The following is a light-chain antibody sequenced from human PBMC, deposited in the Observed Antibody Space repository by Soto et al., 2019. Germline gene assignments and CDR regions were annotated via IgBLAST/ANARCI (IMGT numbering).Light chain of an antibody. Sequence: QSVLTQPPSASGSPGQSVTISCTGTSSDVGGYNYVSWYQQHPGKAPKLMIYEVSKRPSGVPDRFSGYKSGNTASLTVSGLQAEDEADYYCSSSAGSNNFEGVFGTGTKLTVL. CDR1: SSDVGGYNY. CDR3: SSSAGSNNFEGV. J-gene: IGLJ1*01. CDR2: EVS. V-gene: IGLV2-8*01.